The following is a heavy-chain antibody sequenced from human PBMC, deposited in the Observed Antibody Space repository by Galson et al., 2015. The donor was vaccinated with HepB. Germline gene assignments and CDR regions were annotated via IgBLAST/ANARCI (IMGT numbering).Heavy chain of an antibody. Sequence: TLSLTCTVSGGSISSGNYYWNWIRQSPGKGLEWIGHIYNSGITYYNPSLKSRVTISVDTSKNQFSLKLSSVTAADTAVYYCARGTCAGGVCYTLDYWGQGTLVTVYS. CDR2: IYNSGIT. V-gene: IGHV4-30-4*01. J-gene: IGHJ4*02. CDR1: GGSISSGNYY. D-gene: IGHD2-8*02. CDR3: ARGTCAGGVCYTLDY.